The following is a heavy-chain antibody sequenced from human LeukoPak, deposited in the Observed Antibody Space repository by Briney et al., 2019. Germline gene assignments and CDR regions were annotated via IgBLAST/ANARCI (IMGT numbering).Heavy chain of an antibody. J-gene: IGHJ2*01. CDR2: ISYDGSNK. CDR3: ARIGPGRGAWYFDL. D-gene: IGHD1-26*01. CDR1: GFTFSSYG. V-gene: IGHV3-30*03. Sequence: PGRSLRLSCAASGFTFSSYGMHWVRQAPGKGLEWVAVISYDGSNKYYADSVKGRFTISRDNSKNTLYLQMNSLRAEDTAVYYCARIGPGRGAWYFDLWGRGTLVTVSS.